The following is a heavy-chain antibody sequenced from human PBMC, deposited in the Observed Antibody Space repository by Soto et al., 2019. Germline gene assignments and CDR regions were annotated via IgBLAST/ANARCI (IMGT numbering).Heavy chain of an antibody. Sequence: SVKVSCKASGGTFSSYAISWVRQAPGQGLEWMGGIIPIFGTANYAQKFQGRVTITADESTSTAYMELSSLRSEDTAVYYCARGPDSSGWYLYYFDYWGQGALVTVSS. D-gene: IGHD6-19*01. CDR2: IIPIFGTA. CDR1: GGTFSSYA. CDR3: ARGPDSSGWYLYYFDY. V-gene: IGHV1-69*13. J-gene: IGHJ4*02.